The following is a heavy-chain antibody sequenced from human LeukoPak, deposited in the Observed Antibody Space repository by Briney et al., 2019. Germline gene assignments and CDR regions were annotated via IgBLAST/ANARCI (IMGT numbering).Heavy chain of an antibody. J-gene: IGHJ5*02. D-gene: IGHD4-23*01. CDR3: ARCGGGNPRWFDP. Sequence: GGSLRLSCAASGFTFSGYSMNWVRQAPGKGLEWVSSITSSSRYIYYSDSVKGRFTISRDNAKNSMYLQMNSLRAEDTAVYYCARCGGGNPRWFDPWGQGTLVTVSS. CDR2: ITSSSRYI. V-gene: IGHV3-21*01. CDR1: GFTFSGYS.